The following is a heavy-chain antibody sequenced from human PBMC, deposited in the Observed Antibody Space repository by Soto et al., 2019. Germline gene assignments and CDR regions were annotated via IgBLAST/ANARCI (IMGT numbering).Heavy chain of an antibody. CDR2: IKSKTDGGTT. V-gene: IGHV3-15*01. CDR3: TTDLGWVVGATTPPDYYGMDV. J-gene: IGHJ6*02. CDR1: VFTVSNAW. Sequence: PGESLKISCAASVFTVSNAWMSWVRQAPGKGLEWVGRIKSKTDGGTTDYAAPVKGRFTISRDDSKNTLYPQMNSLKTEDTAVYYCTTDLGWVVGATTPPDYYGMDVWGQGTTVTVSS. D-gene: IGHD1-26*01.